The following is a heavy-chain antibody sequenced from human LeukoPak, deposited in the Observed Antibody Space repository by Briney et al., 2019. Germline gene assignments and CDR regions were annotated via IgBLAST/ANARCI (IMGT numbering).Heavy chain of an antibody. CDR1: GGSISSYY. CDR2: IYYSGST. D-gene: IGHD2-2*01. J-gene: IGHJ4*02. V-gene: IGHV4-59*01. CDR3: ARLDSAGLPEN. Sequence: SETLSLTCTVSGGSISSYYWSWIRQPPGKGLEWIGYIYYSGSTNYNPSLKSRVTIPVDTSKNQFSLKLSSVTAADTAVYYCARLDSAGLPENWGQGTLVTVSS.